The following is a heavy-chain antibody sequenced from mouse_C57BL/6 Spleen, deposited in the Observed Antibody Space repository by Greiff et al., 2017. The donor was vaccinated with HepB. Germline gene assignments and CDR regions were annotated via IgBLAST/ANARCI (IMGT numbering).Heavy chain of an antibody. Sequence: VQLQQPGAELVKPGASVKLSCKASGYTFTSYWMHWVKQRPGQGLEWIGMIHPNSGSTNYNEKFKSKATLTVDKSSSTAYMQLSSLTSEDSAVYYCASADYYGSSYGYWGQGTTLTVSS. CDR1: GYTFTSYW. D-gene: IGHD1-1*01. J-gene: IGHJ2*01. V-gene: IGHV1-64*01. CDR2: IHPNSGST. CDR3: ASADYYGSSYGY.